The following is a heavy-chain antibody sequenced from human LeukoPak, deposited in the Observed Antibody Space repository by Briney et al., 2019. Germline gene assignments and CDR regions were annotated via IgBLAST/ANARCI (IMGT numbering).Heavy chain of an antibody. CDR1: GYTFTSYD. CDR3: ARGRRGRRSGEYAFDI. CDR2: MNPNSGNT. D-gene: IGHD3-10*01. J-gene: IGHJ3*02. V-gene: IGHV1-8*03. Sequence: ASVKVSCKASGYTFTSYDINWVRQATGQGLEWMGWMNPNSGNTGYAQKFQGRVTITRNTSISTAYMGLSSLRSEDTAVYYCARGRRGRRSGEYAFDIWGQGTMVTVSS.